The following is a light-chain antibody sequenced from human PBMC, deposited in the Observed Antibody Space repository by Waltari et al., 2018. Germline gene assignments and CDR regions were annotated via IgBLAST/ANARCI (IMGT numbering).Light chain of an antibody. V-gene: IGLV4-69*01. CDR1: SGHSTNV. CDR3: QTGGHDTWV. CDR2: VNSDGRH. J-gene: IGLJ3*02. Sequence: QLVLTQSPSASASLGASVKLTCTLSSGHSTNVIAWLPKRPGKGPRYLMKVNSDGRHNKGDGIPDRCAGSSSGAERYLAISSLQSEDEADYYCQTGGHDTWVFGGGTKLTVL.